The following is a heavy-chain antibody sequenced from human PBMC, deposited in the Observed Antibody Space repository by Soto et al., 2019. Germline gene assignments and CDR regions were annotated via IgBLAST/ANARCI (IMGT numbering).Heavy chain of an antibody. J-gene: IGHJ4*02. CDR1: GFTFSSYA. D-gene: IGHD3-10*01. V-gene: IGHV3-23*01. CDR3: AKPNSRITMVRGVWEHFDY. CDR2: ISGSGGST. Sequence: EVQLLESGGGLVQPGGSLRLSCAASGFTFSSYAMSWVGQASGKGLEWVSAISGSGGSTYYADSVKGRFTISRDNSKNKLDLQMNNLRADDTAVYYCAKPNSRITMVRGVWEHFDYLGQGTLVTVSS.